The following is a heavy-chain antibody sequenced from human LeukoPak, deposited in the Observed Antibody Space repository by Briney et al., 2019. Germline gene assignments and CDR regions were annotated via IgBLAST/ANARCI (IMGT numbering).Heavy chain of an antibody. Sequence: PGGSLRLSCAASGFTFSKAWMTWVRQSAGKGLEWVGRIKSRADGGTTDYPAPVKGRFTISRDDEKNTVYLEINSLTTEDSAVYYRTTVGSSWGFDYWGQGTLVTVSS. V-gene: IGHV3-15*01. CDR3: TTVGSSWGFDY. D-gene: IGHD6-13*01. J-gene: IGHJ4*02. CDR2: IKSRADGGTT. CDR1: GFTFSKAW.